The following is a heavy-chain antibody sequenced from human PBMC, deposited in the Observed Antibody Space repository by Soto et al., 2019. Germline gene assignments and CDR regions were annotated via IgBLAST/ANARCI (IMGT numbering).Heavy chain of an antibody. CDR3: EGALDSQGLFDY. CDR2: IYYRGST. Sequence: ASETLSLTCSVSSGSIRSYYWSWIRQPPGKEMEWIGYIYYRGSTNYNPSLKSRVTMSMDMSKSQFSLKLSSVTAADTAVYYCEGALDSQGLFDYWGQGTLVTVSS. CDR1: SGSIRSYY. V-gene: IGHV4-59*01. J-gene: IGHJ4*02. D-gene: IGHD1-1*01.